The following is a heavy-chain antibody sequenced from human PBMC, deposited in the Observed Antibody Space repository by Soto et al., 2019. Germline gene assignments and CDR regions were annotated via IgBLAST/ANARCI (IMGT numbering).Heavy chain of an antibody. CDR2: INHSGST. D-gene: IGHD2-2*01. Sequence: SETLSLTCAVYGGSFSGYYWSWIRQPPGKGLEWIGEINHSGSTNYNPSLKSRVTISVDTSKNQFSLKLSSVTAADTAVYYCARGLPRGCSSTSCYGAPRYYYYYGMDVWGQGTTVTVSS. V-gene: IGHV4-34*01. CDR1: GGSFSGYY. J-gene: IGHJ6*02. CDR3: ARGLPRGCSSTSCYGAPRYYYYYGMDV.